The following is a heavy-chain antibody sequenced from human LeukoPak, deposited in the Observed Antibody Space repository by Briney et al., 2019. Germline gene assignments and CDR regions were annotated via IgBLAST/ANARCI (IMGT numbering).Heavy chain of an antibody. CDR2: MNPNSGNT. CDR1: GYTFTSYD. CDR3: ARGRSQVGRGGYYYMDV. Sequence: ASVKVSCKASGYTFTSYDINWVRQATGQGLEWMGWMNPNSGNTGYAQKFQGRVTMTRNTSISTAYMELSSLRSEDTAVYYCARGRSQVGRGGYYYMDVWGKGTTVTVSS. J-gene: IGHJ6*03. V-gene: IGHV1-8*01.